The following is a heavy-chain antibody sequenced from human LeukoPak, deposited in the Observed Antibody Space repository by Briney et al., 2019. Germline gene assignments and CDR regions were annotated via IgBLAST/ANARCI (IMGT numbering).Heavy chain of an antibody. CDR1: GFTVRSNY. V-gene: IGHV3-53*01. Sequence: GGSLRLSCAASGFTVRSNYMSWVRQAPGKGLEWVSVIYSGGSTYYADSVKGRFTISRDNSKNTLYLQMNSLRAEDTAVYYCARVKGGSSWYTAYYMDVWGKGTTVTVSS. J-gene: IGHJ6*03. D-gene: IGHD6-13*01. CDR2: IYSGGST. CDR3: ARVKGGSSWYTAYYMDV.